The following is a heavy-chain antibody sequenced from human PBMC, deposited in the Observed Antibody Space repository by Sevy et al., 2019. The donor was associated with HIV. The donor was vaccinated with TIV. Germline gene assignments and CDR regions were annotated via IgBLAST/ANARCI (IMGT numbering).Heavy chain of an antibody. CDR2: ISRTGSTT. D-gene: IGHD4-17*01. CDR3: ARERSTVAGFDY. V-gene: IGHV3-48*02. CDR1: GFTYS. Sequence: GGSLRLSCAASGFTYSMNWVRQAPGKGLEWVSFISRTGSTTYYADSVKGGLTISRDRAKNSLYLQMNSLRDEDTAVYYCARERSTVAGFDYWGPGTLVTVSS. J-gene: IGHJ4*02.